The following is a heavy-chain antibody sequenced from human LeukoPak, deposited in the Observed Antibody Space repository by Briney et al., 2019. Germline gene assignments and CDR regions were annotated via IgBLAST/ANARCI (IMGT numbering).Heavy chain of an antibody. D-gene: IGHD3-22*01. CDR1: GGSISSYY. Sequence: SETLSLTCTVSGGSISSYYWSWIRQPPGKGLEWIGYIYYSGSTNYNPSLKSRVTISVDTSKNQFSLKLSSVTAADTAVYYCARDLLDDYYDRHDAFDIWGQGTMVTVSS. V-gene: IGHV4-59*01. J-gene: IGHJ3*02. CDR2: IYYSGST. CDR3: ARDLLDDYYDRHDAFDI.